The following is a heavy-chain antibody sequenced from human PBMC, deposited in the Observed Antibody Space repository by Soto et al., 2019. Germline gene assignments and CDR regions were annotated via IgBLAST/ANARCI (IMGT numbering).Heavy chain of an antibody. D-gene: IGHD2-21*02. CDR1: GYTFTSYA. Sequence: ASVKVSCKASGYTFTSYAIHWVRQAPGQRLEWMGWINAGDGNTKYSQKFQGRVTITRDTSASTAYMELSSLRSEDTAVYYCASAYCGGDCSNYYYGMDVWGQGTTVTSP. CDR2: INAGDGNT. V-gene: IGHV1-3*01. J-gene: IGHJ6*02. CDR3: ASAYCGGDCSNYYYGMDV.